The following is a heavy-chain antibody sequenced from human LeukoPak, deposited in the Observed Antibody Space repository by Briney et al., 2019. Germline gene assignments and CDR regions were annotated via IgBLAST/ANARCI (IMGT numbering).Heavy chain of an antibody. CDR3: ARARAYPTTLKYYYYYMDV. D-gene: IGHD1/OR15-1a*01. J-gene: IGHJ6*03. Sequence: GGSLRLSCAASGFTFSDYYMGWLRQAPGKGLEWVSYITDSGSFKYYADSVKGRFTISRDNAKNSLYLQMNSLRAEDTAVYYCARARAYPTTLKYYYYYMDVWGKGTTVTVSS. CDR2: ITDSGSFK. CDR1: GFTFSDYY. V-gene: IGHV3-11*04.